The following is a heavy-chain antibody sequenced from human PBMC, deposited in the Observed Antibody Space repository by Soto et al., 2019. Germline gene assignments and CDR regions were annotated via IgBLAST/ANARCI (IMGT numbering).Heavy chain of an antibody. Sequence: GSLRLSCAASGFTFSNAWMNWVRQARGKGLEWVGRIKSKTDGGTTDYAAPVKGRFTISRDDSKNTLYLQMNSLKTEDTAVFYCTSGGYDYYYYYYGMDVWGQGTTVTVSS. CDR2: IKSKTDGGTT. V-gene: IGHV3-15*07. CDR3: TSGGYDYYYYYYGMDV. J-gene: IGHJ6*02. CDR1: GFTFSNAW. D-gene: IGHD5-12*01.